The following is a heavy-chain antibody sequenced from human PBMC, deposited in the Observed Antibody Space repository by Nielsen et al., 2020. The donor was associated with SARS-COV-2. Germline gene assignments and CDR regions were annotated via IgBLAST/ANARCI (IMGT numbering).Heavy chain of an antibody. Sequence: GVLKISCSASGFPFSSTYMDWVRQAPGQGLVWVSRINPSGSGTAYADSVKGRFAVSRDNAENTVVLQIHSLRFEDTAVYYCAGGADFWSGTQKYYMDVWGKGTTVTVSS. CDR3: AGGADFWSGTQKYYMDV. D-gene: IGHD3-3*01. CDR2: INPSGSGT. CDR1: GFPFSSTY. V-gene: IGHV3-74*01. J-gene: IGHJ6*04.